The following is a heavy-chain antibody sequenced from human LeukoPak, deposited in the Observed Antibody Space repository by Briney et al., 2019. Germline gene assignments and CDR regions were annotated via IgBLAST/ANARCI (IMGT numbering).Heavy chain of an antibody. CDR2: IYYSGST. CDR1: GGSISSSSYY. D-gene: IGHD6-13*01. J-gene: IGHJ4*02. V-gene: IGHV4-39*07. CDR3: ARYSSSWSKWGYYFDY. Sequence: SETLSLTCTVSGGSISSSSYYWGWIRQPPGKGLEWIGSIYYSGSTYYNPSHKSRVTISVDTSKNQFSLKLSSVTAADTAVYYCARYSSSWSKWGYYFDYWGQGTLVTVSS.